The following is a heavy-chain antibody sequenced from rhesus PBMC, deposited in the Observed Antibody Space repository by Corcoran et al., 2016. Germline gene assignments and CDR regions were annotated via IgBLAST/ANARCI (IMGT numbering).Heavy chain of an antibody. CDR2: IGPGGDT. CDR1: GVSFSSYT. J-gene: IGHJ6*01. D-gene: IGHD2-39*01. CDR3: ALAFGYGSDS. V-gene: IGHV3-72*01. Sequence: EVQLVEYGVGLVQHGGSLRRSWAASGVSFSSYTMQWVRQAPGKGLEWVSAIGPGGDTYYADAMKGRFTISRDNAKNSLHLQMNSLRVEDTAVYYCALAFGYGSDSWGQGVVVTVSS.